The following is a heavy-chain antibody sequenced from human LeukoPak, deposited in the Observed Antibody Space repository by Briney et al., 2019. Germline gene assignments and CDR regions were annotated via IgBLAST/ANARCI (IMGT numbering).Heavy chain of an antibody. D-gene: IGHD3-3*01. J-gene: IGHJ4*02. Sequence: GGFLRLSCAASGFTFSSYAMSWVRQAPGKGLEWVSAISGSGGSTYYADSVKGRFTISRDNSKNTLYLQMNSLRAEDTAVYYCAKDGDYDFWSGQFDYWGQGTLVTVSS. V-gene: IGHV3-23*01. CDR1: GFTFSSYA. CDR3: AKDGDYDFWSGQFDY. CDR2: ISGSGGST.